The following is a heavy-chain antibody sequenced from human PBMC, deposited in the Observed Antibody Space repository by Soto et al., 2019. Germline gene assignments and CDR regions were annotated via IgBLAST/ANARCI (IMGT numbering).Heavy chain of an antibody. Sequence: PSETLSLTCTVSGGSISSGGYYWSWIRQHPGKGLEWIGYIYYSGSTYYNPSLKSRVTISVDTSKNQFSLKLSSVTAADTAVYYCARGNQRYDFWSGYPYYYYYGMDVWGQGTTVTVS. D-gene: IGHD3-3*01. CDR1: GGSISSGGYY. J-gene: IGHJ6*02. CDR3: ARGNQRYDFWSGYPYYYYYGMDV. V-gene: IGHV4-31*03. CDR2: IYYSGST.